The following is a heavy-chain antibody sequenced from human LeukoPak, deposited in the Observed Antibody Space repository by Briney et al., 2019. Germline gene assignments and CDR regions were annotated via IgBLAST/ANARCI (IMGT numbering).Heavy chain of an antibody. V-gene: IGHV4-39*01. CDR2: IYYSGST. CDR3: ARYRGGMVTMVAY. CDR1: GGSISSSSYY. Sequence: SETLSLTCTVSGGSISSSSYYCGRIRQPPGKGLEWIGSIYYSGSTYYNPSLKSRVTISVDTSKNQFSLKLSSVTAADTAVYYCARYRGGMVTMVAYWGQGTLVTVSS. J-gene: IGHJ4*02. D-gene: IGHD4-23*01.